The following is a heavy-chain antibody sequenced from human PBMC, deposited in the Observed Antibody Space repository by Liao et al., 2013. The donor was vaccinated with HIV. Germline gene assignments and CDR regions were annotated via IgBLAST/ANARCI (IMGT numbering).Heavy chain of an antibody. V-gene: IGHV4-30-4*08. CDR1: GGSLSSGDFF. J-gene: IGHJ5*02. CDR2: IYYSGST. Sequence: QVRLQESGPGLVKPSQTLSLTCTVSGGSLSSGDFFWSWIRQSPGKGLEWIGYIYYSGSTYYNPSLRSRVTMSVDTSKNQFSLKLNSVTAADTAVYYCARVPQSYGGYGWFDPWGQGTLVTVSS. CDR3: ARVPQSYGGYGWFDP. D-gene: IGHD3-16*01.